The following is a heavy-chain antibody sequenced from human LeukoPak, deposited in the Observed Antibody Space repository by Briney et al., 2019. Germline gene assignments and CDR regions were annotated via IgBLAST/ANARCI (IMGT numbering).Heavy chain of an antibody. V-gene: IGHV4-61*02. CDR2: IYTSGSA. Sequence: PSETLSLTCTVSGGSISSGSYYWRWIRQPLGKGLELIGRIYTSGSANYYPSLNSRTTMSLDRSKNQSSLRLSSVTAADTAVYYCARGRNYFGDLYLPYFDYWGQGTLVTVSS. CDR3: ARGRNYFGDLYLPYFDY. CDR1: GGSISSGSYY. J-gene: IGHJ4*02. D-gene: IGHD3-10*01.